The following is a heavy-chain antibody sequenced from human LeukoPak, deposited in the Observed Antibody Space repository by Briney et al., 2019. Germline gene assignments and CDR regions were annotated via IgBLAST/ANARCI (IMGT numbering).Heavy chain of an antibody. D-gene: IGHD2-2*01. CDR3: ARGKDIVVVPAAISAGLPRSDY. CDR2: IYHSGST. Sequence: SETLSLTCAVSGYSISSGYYWGWIRQPPGKGLEWIGSIYHSGSTYYNPSLKSRVTISVDTSKNQFSLKLSSVTAADTAVYYCARGKDIVVVPAAISAGLPRSDYWGQGTLVTVSS. CDR1: GYSISSGYY. V-gene: IGHV4-38-2*01. J-gene: IGHJ4*02.